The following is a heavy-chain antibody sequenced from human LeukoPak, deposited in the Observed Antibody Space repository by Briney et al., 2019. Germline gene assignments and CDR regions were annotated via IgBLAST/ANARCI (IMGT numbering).Heavy chain of an antibody. CDR1: GFTFSSYA. D-gene: IGHD2-2*01. Sequence: GGSLRLSCAASGFTFSSYAMHCVRQAPGKGVEYVSAMSSNGGSTYYANSVKGRFTISRDNSKNTLYLQMGSLRAEDVAVYYCARGYCSSTSCFPFDYWGQGTLVTVSP. CDR2: MSSNGGST. CDR3: ARGYCSSTSCFPFDY. V-gene: IGHV3-64*01. J-gene: IGHJ4*02.